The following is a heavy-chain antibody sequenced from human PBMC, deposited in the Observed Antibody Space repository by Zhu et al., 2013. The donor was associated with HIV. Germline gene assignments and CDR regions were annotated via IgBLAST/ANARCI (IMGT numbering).Heavy chain of an antibody. D-gene: IGHD3-3*01. J-gene: IGHJ6*02. CDR2: IIPIFGTA. V-gene: IGHV1-69*06. CDR1: GGTFSSYA. Sequence: QVQLVQSGAEVKKPGSSVKVSCKASGGTFSSYAISWVRQAPGQGLEWMGGIIPIFGTANYAQKFQGRVTITADKSTSTAYMELSSLRSEDTAVYYCARVHDFWSGKRHYYGMDVWGQGTTVTVSS. CDR3: ARVHDFWSGKRHYYGMDV.